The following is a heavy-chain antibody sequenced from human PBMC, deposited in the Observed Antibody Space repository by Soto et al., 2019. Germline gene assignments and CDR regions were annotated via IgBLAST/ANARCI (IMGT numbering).Heavy chain of an antibody. D-gene: IGHD2-2*01. J-gene: IGHJ3*02. Sequence: SETLSLTCAVSGGSFSAYHWTWIRQTPGKGLEWIGEISHSGSTNYKPSLKSRVTISADPSKKQFSLNLTSMTAADSGVYYCARGECSSNYCFTRWALDIWGQGTVVTVS. V-gene: IGHV4-34*01. CDR2: ISHSGST. CDR3: ARGECSSNYCFTRWALDI. CDR1: GGSFSAYH.